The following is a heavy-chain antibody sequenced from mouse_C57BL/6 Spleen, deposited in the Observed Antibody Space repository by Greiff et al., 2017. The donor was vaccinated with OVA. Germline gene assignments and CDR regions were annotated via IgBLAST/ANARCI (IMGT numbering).Heavy chain of an antibody. V-gene: IGHV3-6*01. CDR2: ISYDGSN. Sequence: EVKLMESGPGLVKPSQSLSLTCSVTGYSITSGYYWNWIRQFPGNKLEWMGYISYDGSNNYNPSLNNRISCTRDTSKNQFFLKLNSVTTEDTATYYCASYGNFYYFDYWGQGTTLTVSS. CDR1: GYSITSGYY. D-gene: IGHD2-1*01. J-gene: IGHJ2*01. CDR3: ASYGNFYYFDY.